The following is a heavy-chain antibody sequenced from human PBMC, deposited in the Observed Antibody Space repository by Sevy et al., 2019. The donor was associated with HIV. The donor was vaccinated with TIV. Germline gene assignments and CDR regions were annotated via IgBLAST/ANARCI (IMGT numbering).Heavy chain of an antibody. CDR1: GFTFSDYY. V-gene: IGHV3-11*04. Sequence: GGSLRLSCAASGFTFSDYYMSWIRQAPGKGLEWVSYISGSGSSIYYADSVKGRFTISRDNAKNSLYLQMNSLRAEDAAVYYCVGGVRAIVGATRFDYWGQGTLVTVSS. CDR3: VGGVRAIVGATRFDY. J-gene: IGHJ4*02. CDR2: ISGSGSSI. D-gene: IGHD1-26*01.